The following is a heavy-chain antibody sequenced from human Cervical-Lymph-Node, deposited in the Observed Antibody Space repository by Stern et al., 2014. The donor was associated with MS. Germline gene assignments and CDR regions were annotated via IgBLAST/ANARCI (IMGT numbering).Heavy chain of an antibody. CDR3: ARALSSGFDY. D-gene: IGHD6-19*01. V-gene: IGHV1-46*01. CDR1: GYTFTSYY. Sequence: VQLESGTEVKTPGASMKVSCKASGYTFTSYYLHWVRQAPGQGFEWMALINPFDGSTTYAQKFQGRVTMTRDTSMSTVFMELNSLRFEDTGMYYCARALSSGFDYWGQGTLVTVSS. J-gene: IGHJ4*02. CDR2: INPFDGST.